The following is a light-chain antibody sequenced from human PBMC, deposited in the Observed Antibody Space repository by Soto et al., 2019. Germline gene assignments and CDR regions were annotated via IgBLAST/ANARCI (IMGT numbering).Light chain of an antibody. CDR2: DAS. V-gene: IGKV3-11*01. J-gene: IGKJ1*01. Sequence: EIVLTQSPATLSLSPGERGTLSCGASKSVSSYLAWYQKKPGQAPRRLLYDASIRAAGIPARFSASGSGTDFTLTISDVQTEEFALYYCHQRQSWTRTFGHGTKVDIK. CDR3: HQRQSWTRT. CDR1: KSVSSY.